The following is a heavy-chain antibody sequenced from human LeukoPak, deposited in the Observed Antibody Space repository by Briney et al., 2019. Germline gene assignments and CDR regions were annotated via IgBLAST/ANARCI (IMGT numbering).Heavy chain of an antibody. CDR2: ISSSSSYI. D-gene: IGHD3-3*01. Sequence: GGSLRLSCAASGFTFSSYSMNWVRQAPGKGLEWVSSISSSSSYIYYADSVKGRFTISRDNSKDTLYLQMNSLRAEDTAVYYCAKESDFWSGYATDWFDPWGQGTLVTVSS. J-gene: IGHJ5*02. V-gene: IGHV3-21*04. CDR3: AKESDFWSGYATDWFDP. CDR1: GFTFSSYS.